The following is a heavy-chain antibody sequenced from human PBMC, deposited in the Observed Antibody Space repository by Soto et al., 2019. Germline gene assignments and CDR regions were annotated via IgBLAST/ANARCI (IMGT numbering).Heavy chain of an antibody. D-gene: IGHD3-9*01. V-gene: IGHV3-30-3*01. J-gene: IGHJ3*02. Sequence: QVQLVESGGGVVQPGRSLRPSCAASGFTFSSYAMHWVRQAPGKGLEWVAFISYDGSNKYYADSVKGRFTISRDNSKNTLYLPMNSLRAEDTAEYYCARIDPPHDAFDIWGQGTMVTVSS. CDR1: GFTFSSYA. CDR2: ISYDGSNK. CDR3: ARIDPPHDAFDI.